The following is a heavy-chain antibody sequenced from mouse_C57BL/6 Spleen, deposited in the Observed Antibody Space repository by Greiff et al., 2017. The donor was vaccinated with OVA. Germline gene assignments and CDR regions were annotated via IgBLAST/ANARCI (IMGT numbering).Heavy chain of an antibody. V-gene: IGHV1-76*01. J-gene: IGHJ3*01. CDR1: GYTFTDYY. CDR2: LSPGSGNT. Sequence: VQLQQSGAELVRPGASVKLSCKASGYTFTDYYINWVKQRPGQGLEWIARLSPGSGNTYYNEKFKGKATLTAEKSSSTAYMQLSSLTSEDSAVYFCAREGLTTGFAYWGQGTLVTVSA. CDR3: AREGLTTGFAY.